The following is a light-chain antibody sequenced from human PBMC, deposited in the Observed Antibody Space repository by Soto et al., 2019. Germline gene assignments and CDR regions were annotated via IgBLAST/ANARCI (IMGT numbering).Light chain of an antibody. V-gene: IGLV2-14*01. CDR1: SSDIGSNNY. Sequence: QSVLTQPASVSGSPGQSITISCTGTSSDIGSNNYVSWFQQRPGKAPTLIIYEVSNRPSGVSNHFAGSKSGNTASLTISGLLPEDEAEYYCSSYTTTTRLFGGATKLTVL. J-gene: IGLJ3*02. CDR3: SSYTTTTRL. CDR2: EVS.